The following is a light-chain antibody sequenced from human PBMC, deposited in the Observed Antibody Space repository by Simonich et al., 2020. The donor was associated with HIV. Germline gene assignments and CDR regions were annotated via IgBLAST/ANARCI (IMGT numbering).Light chain of an antibody. CDR3: SSYTSSSTVV. CDR2: EVT. J-gene: IGLJ2*01. CDR1: SSDVGGYNS. V-gene: IGLV2-11*01. Sequence: QSALTQPRSVSGSPGQSVTISCTGTSSDVGGYNSVSWYQQHPGKAPKLMIYEVTKRPSGVPDRFSGSKSGNTASLTVSGLQAEDEADYYCSSYTSSSTVVFGGGTKLTVL.